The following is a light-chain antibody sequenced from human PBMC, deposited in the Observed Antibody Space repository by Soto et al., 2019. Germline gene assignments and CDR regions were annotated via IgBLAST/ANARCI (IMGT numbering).Light chain of an antibody. CDR3: QQYSTYSWT. CDR1: QSIDRW. Sequence: VGDRVTITCRASQSIDRWLAWYQQKPGKAPKLXXYDGSTLESGVPSRFSVSGYGTEFTLTITSLQPDDFATYYCQQYSTYSWTFGQGNKVDIK. J-gene: IGKJ1*01. V-gene: IGKV1-5*01. CDR2: DGS.